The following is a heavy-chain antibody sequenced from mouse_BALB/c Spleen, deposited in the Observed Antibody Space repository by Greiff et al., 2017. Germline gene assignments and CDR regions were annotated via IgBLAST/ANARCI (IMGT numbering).Heavy chain of an antibody. Sequence: QVQLKQSGAELARPGASVKMSCKASGYTFTSYTMHWVKQRPGQGLEWIGYINPSSGYTNYNQKFKDKATLTADKSSSTAYMQLSSLTSEDSAVYYCARGDYRYEEFAYWGQGTLVTVSA. CDR1: GYTFTSYT. CDR3: ARGDYRYEEFAY. V-gene: IGHV1-4*01. J-gene: IGHJ3*01. CDR2: INPSSGYT. D-gene: IGHD2-14*01.